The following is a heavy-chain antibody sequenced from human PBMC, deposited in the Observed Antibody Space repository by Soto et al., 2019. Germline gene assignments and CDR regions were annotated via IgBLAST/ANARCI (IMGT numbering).Heavy chain of an antibody. V-gene: IGHV1-3*05. CDR1: GYTFTSYA. CDR2: INAGNGNT. CDR3: ARAPGGPGIAEY. Sequence: QVQLVQSGAEEKKPGASVKVSCKASGYTFTSYAMDWVRQAPGQRREWMGWINAGNGNTKYSQKFQGRVTITRDTSASTAYMELSSLRSEDTAVYYCARAPGGPGIAEYWGQGTLVTVSS. D-gene: IGHD6-13*01. J-gene: IGHJ4*02.